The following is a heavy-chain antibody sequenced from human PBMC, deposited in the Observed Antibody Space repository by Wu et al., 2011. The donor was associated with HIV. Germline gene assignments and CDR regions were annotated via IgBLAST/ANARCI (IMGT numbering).Heavy chain of an antibody. Sequence: VHIVQSGAEVKKPGSSVKVSCKTSGGSFSRYSFSWVRQAPGQGLEWMGGLIPLFGATDYAQKFQGRITISADTSTTTVYLELRSLRSDDTAVYYCTRDLPPWEPLAMSLXVWGRRDEWSTVSS. CDR2: LIPLFGAT. CDR1: GGSFSRYS. D-gene: IGHD1-26*01. CDR3: TRDLPPWEPLAMSLXV. V-gene: IGHV1-69*14. J-gene: IGHJ3*01.